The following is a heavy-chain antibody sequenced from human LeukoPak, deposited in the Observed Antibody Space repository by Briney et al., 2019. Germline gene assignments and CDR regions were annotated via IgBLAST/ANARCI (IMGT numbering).Heavy chain of an antibody. Sequence: SETLSLTCAVYGGSFSGYYWSWIRQPPGKGLEWIGEINHSGSTNYDPSLKSRVTISVDTSKNQFSLKLSSVTAADTAVYYCARSVAGDFDYWGQGTLVTVSS. CDR1: GGSFSGYY. CDR3: ARSVAGDFDY. J-gene: IGHJ4*02. CDR2: INHSGST. V-gene: IGHV4-34*01. D-gene: IGHD6-19*01.